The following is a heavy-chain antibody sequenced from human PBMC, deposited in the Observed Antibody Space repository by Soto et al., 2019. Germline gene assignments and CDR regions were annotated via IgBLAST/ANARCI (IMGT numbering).Heavy chain of an antibody. CDR3: AKDGAIAAADYFFDY. V-gene: IGHV3-23*01. CDR2: ISGGGGKI. D-gene: IGHD6-13*01. Sequence: PGGSLRLSCAASEFTFSDYDMSWVRQAPGKGLEWVSYISGGGGKIYYADSVKGRFTISRDNSKNTVYLQMNSLRGEDTAVYYCAKDGAIAAADYFFDYWGQGSLVTVSS. J-gene: IGHJ4*02. CDR1: EFTFSDYD.